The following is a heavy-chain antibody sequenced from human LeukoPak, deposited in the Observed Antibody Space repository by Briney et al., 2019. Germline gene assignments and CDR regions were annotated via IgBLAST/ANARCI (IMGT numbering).Heavy chain of an antibody. CDR3: ARRSVVRGPFEY. J-gene: IGHJ4*02. V-gene: IGHV4-31*03. Sequence: TPSETLSLTCTVSGGSISSGGYYWSWIRQHPGKGLEWIGYIYYSGSTYYNPSLKSRVTISVDTSKNQFSLKLSSMTAADTAVYYCARRSVVRGPFEYWGQGTLVTVSS. CDR1: GGSISSGGYY. D-gene: IGHD3-10*01. CDR2: IYYSGST.